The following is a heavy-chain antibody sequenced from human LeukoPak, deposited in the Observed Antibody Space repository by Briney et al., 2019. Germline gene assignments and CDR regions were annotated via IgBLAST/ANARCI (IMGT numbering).Heavy chain of an antibody. Sequence: PSETLSLTCTVSGGSISSSSYYWGWIRQPPGKGLEWIGSIYYSGSTYYNPSLKSRVTISVDTSKNQFSLKLSSVTAADTAVYYCARPKRGGSYFGAFDIWAKGQWSPSLQ. CDR2: IYYSGST. D-gene: IGHD1-26*01. CDR1: GGSISSSSYY. CDR3: ARPKRGGSYFGAFDI. V-gene: IGHV4-39*01. J-gene: IGHJ3*02.